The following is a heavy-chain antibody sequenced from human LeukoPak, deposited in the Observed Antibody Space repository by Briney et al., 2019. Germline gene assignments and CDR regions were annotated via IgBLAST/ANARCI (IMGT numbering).Heavy chain of an antibody. CDR2: IRSKAYGGTT. J-gene: IGHJ4*02. V-gene: IGHV3-49*03. CDR1: GFTFGDYA. Sequence: GGSLRLSCTASGFTFGDYAMSWFRQAPGKGLEWVGFIRSKAYGGTTEYAASVKGRFTISRDDSKSIAYLQMNSLKTEDTAVYYCTRIKGMTTVTRGHFDYWGQGTLVTVSS. CDR3: TRIKGMTTVTRGHFDY. D-gene: IGHD4-17*01.